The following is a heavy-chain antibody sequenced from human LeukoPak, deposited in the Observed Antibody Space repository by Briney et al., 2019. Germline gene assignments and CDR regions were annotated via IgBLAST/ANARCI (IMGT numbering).Heavy chain of an antibody. D-gene: IGHD4-11*01. V-gene: IGHV3-7*01. CDR1: GFTFSNYW. CDR2: IQQHGSET. CDR3: ARDTGMDY. J-gene: IGHJ4*02. Sequence: GGSLRLSCEGSGFTFSNYWMSWVRQAPGKGLEWVANIQQHGSETYYGDSVKGRFTISRDNAKNSLYLQMNSLRAEDTAVYYCARDTGMDYWGQGTLVTVSS.